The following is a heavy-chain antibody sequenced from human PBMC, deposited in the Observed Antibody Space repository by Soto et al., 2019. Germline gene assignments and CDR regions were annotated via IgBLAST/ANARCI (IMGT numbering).Heavy chain of an antibody. J-gene: IGHJ4*02. CDR2: IIPILGIA. Sequence: QVQLVQSGAEVKKPGSSVKVSYKASGGTFSSYTISWVRQAPGQGLEWMGRIIPILGIANYAQKFQGRVTITADKSTSTAYMELSRLRSEDTAVYYCARSYCSSTSCPAPFDYWGQGTLVTVSS. CDR1: GGTFSSYT. V-gene: IGHV1-69*02. D-gene: IGHD2-2*01. CDR3: ARSYCSSTSCPAPFDY.